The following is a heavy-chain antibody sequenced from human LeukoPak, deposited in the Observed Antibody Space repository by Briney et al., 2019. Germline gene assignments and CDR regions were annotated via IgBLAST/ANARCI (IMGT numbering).Heavy chain of an antibody. CDR3: ARYIAAAGTGIDY. CDR2: IYPGDSDT. J-gene: IGHJ4*02. CDR1: GYSFTSYW. Sequence: GESLKISCKGSGYSFTSYWTGWVRQLPGKGLEWMGIIYPGDSDTRYSPSFQGQVTISADKSISTAYLQWSSLKASDTAMYYCARYIAAAGTGIDYWGQGTLVTVSS. D-gene: IGHD6-13*01. V-gene: IGHV5-51*01.